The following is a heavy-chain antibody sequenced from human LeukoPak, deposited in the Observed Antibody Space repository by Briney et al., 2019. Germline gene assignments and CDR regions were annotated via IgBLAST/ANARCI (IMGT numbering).Heavy chain of an antibody. CDR1: GFTFDDYA. Sequence: GRSLRLSCAASGFTFDDYAMHWVRQAPGKGLEWVSGISWNSGSIGYADSVKGRFTISRDNAKNSLYLQMNSLRAEDMALYYCAKEAPQRSAFDIWGQGTMVTVSS. V-gene: IGHV3-9*03. CDR2: ISWNSGSI. D-gene: IGHD1-1*01. J-gene: IGHJ3*02. CDR3: AKEAPQRSAFDI.